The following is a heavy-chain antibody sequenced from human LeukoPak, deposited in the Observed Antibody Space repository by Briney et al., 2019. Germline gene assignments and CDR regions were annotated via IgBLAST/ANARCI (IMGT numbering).Heavy chain of an antibody. V-gene: IGHV3-66*02. CDR1: GFTVSSNY. CDR2: IYSGGST. D-gene: IGHD2-15*01. J-gene: IGHJ4*02. CDR3: AREFPLRRGVDY. Sequence: GGSLRLSCAASGFTVSSNYMSWVRQAPGKGLEWVSVIYSGGSTYYADSVKGRFTISRDNSKNTLYLQMNSLRAEDTAVYYCAREFPLRRGVDYWGQGTLVTVSS.